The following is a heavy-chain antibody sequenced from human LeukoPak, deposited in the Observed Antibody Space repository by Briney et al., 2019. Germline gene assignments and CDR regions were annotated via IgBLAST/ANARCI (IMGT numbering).Heavy chain of an antibody. J-gene: IGHJ5*02. CDR3: ARGEDTAMVVGHNWFDP. Sequence: PSDTLSLTCAVYGGSFSGYYWSWIRPPPGKGLEWIGEINHSGSTNYNPSLKRRVTTSVDTSKNQFSLKLSSVTAADTAVYYCARGEDTAMVVGHNWFDPWGQGTLVTVSS. CDR2: INHSGST. V-gene: IGHV4-34*01. D-gene: IGHD5-18*01. CDR1: GGSFSGYY.